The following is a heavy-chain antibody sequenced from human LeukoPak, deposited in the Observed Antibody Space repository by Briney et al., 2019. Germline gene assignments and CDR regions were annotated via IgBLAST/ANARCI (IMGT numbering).Heavy chain of an antibody. J-gene: IGHJ4*02. CDR2: IYYSGST. CDR3: ARYSCGSTGPFDY. CDR1: GGSISSYY. V-gene: IGHV4-59*08. D-gene: IGHD5-18*01. Sequence: SETLSLTCTVSGGSISSYYWSWIRQPPGKGLEWIGYIYYSGSTNYNPSLESRVTISVDTSKNQFSLKLSSVTAADTAVYYCARYSCGSTGPFDYWGQGTLVTVSS.